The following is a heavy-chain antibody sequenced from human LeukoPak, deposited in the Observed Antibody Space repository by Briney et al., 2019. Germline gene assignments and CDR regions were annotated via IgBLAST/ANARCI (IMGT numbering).Heavy chain of an antibody. Sequence: GGSLRLSCAASGFTFSSYSMNWVRQAPGKGLEWVSSISSSSSYIYYADSVKGRFTISRDNAKNSLYLQMNSLRAEDTAMYYCARDRGDGYNVFDYWGQGTLVTVSS. J-gene: IGHJ4*02. D-gene: IGHD5-24*01. CDR1: GFTFSSYS. CDR2: ISSSSSYI. V-gene: IGHV3-21*01. CDR3: ARDRGDGYNVFDY.